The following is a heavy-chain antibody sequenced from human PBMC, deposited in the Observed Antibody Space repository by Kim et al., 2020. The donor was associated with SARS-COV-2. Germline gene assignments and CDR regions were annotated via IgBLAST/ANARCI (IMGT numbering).Heavy chain of an antibody. J-gene: IGHJ4*02. CDR3: ARDPATNVPIDY. V-gene: IGHV3-7*03. D-gene: IGHD3-10*02. Sequence: GGSLRLSCAASGFTFNTYWMSWVRQAPGKGLEWLAHIKHDGSEKKYVDSVKGRFTISRDNAENSVFLQMDRLRAEDTAIYYCARDPATNVPIDYWGQGTLVTVSS. CDR2: IKHDGSEK. CDR1: GFTFNTYW.